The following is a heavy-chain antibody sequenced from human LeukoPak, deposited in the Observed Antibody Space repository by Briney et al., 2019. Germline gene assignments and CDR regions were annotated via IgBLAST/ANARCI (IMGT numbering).Heavy chain of an antibody. Sequence: GESLSLSCAASGFTFSRYSMNWVRQAPGKGLEWVSSITSDGSYIFYADSVKGRFTVSRDNAKNSLSLLMKSLRAEDTALYYCARGLSGDGYNPLAYWGQGTLVTVSS. CDR1: GFTFSRYS. J-gene: IGHJ4*02. CDR2: ITSDGSYI. V-gene: IGHV3-21*01. D-gene: IGHD5-24*01. CDR3: ARGLSGDGYNPLAY.